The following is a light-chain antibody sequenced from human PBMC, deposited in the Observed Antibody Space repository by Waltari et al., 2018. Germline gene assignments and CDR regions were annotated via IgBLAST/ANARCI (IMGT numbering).Light chain of an antibody. CDR1: QSVSSSY. Sequence: EIVLTQSPVTLSLSAGERATLSCRASQSVSSSYLAWYQQKPGQAPRLLIYGASSRATGIPDRFSGSGSGTDFTLTISRLEPEDFAVYYCQQYGSSPPYTFGQGTKLEIK. CDR3: QQYGSSPPYT. CDR2: GAS. V-gene: IGKV3-20*01. J-gene: IGKJ2*01.